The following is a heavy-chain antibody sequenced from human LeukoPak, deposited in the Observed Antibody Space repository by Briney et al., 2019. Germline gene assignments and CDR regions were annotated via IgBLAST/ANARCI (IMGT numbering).Heavy chain of an antibody. CDR3: ASSIAAAEDDAFDI. CDR1: GYTFTGYY. V-gene: IGHV1-69*06. CDR2: IIPIFGTA. D-gene: IGHD6-13*01. Sequence: ASVKVSCKASGYTFTGYYMHWVRQAPGQGLEWMGGIIPIFGTANYAQKFQGRVTITADKSTSIAYMELSSLRSEDTAVYYCASSIAAAEDDAFDIWGQGTMVTVSS. J-gene: IGHJ3*02.